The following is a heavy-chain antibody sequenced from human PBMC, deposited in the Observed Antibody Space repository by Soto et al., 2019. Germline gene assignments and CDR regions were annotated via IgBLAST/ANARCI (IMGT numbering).Heavy chain of an antibody. CDR2: IVVGSGNT. J-gene: IGHJ1*01. CDR1: GFTFTSSA. Sequence: SVKVSCKASGFTFTSSAVQWVRQARGQSLEWIGWIVVGSGNTNYAQKFQERVTITRDMSTSTAYMELSSLRSEDTAVYYCAAPGGDCSGGSCYVNFQHWGQGTLVTVSS. D-gene: IGHD2-15*01. CDR3: AAPGGDCSGGSCYVNFQH. V-gene: IGHV1-58*01.